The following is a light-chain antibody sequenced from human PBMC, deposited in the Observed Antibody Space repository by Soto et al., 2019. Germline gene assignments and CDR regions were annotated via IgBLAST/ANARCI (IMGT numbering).Light chain of an antibody. V-gene: IGKV1-27*01. CDR2: TAS. CDR1: QDISNY. CDR3: QNYKSAPNT. J-gene: IGKJ2*01. Sequence: DIQMTQSPSSLSASVGDRVTITCRASQDISNYLAWYQQKPGKVPKLLIYTASTLQTGVQSRFSGSGSGTVFTIIINSLQSEDVATYYCQNYKSAPNTFGRGTRLEIK.